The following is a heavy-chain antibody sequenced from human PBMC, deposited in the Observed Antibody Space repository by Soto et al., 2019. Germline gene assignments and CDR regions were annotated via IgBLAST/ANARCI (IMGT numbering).Heavy chain of an antibody. D-gene: IGHD3-9*01. CDR2: IYYSGST. V-gene: IGHV4-30-4*01. CDR3: AEGSFLACYYSWYFDL. J-gene: IGHJ2*01. CDR1: GGSISSGYYY. Sequence: PSETLSLTCTVSGGSISSGYYYWSWIRQPPGKGLEWIGYIYYSGSTYYNPSLKSRVTISVDTSKNQFSLKLSSVTAADTAVYYCAEGSFLACYYSWYFDLSGRGTLVTVCS.